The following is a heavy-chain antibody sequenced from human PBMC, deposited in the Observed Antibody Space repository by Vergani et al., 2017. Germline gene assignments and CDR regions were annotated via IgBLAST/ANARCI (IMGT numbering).Heavy chain of an antibody. D-gene: IGHD6-19*01. CDR3: ARHSTVEWLVKLGWIDP. V-gene: IGHV4-34*01. CDR2: INHGGST. CDR1: GESFSGYY. Sequence: QVQLQQWGAGLLKPSETLSLTCAVYGESFSGYYWSWIRQPPGKGLEWIGEINHGGSTNYSPSLKSRVTISVDTSKNQFSLKLNSVTAADTAVYFCARHSTVEWLVKLGWIDPWGQGILVTVSS. J-gene: IGHJ5*02.